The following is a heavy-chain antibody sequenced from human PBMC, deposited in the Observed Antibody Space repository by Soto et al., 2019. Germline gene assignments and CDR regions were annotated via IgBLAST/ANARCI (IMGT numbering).Heavy chain of an antibody. CDR3: ARTGAAAGTPIDY. CDR1: AGSISSSSYY. CDR2: IYYSGST. D-gene: IGHD6-13*01. V-gene: IGHV4-39*01. J-gene: IGHJ4*02. Sequence: QLQLQESGPGLVKPSETLSLTCTVSAGSISSSSYYWGWIRQTPGKGLEWIGSIYYSGSTYYNPSLKSRVTISLDTSKNQFSLTWNSVTAADTAVYYCARTGAAAGTPIDYWGQGTLVTVSS.